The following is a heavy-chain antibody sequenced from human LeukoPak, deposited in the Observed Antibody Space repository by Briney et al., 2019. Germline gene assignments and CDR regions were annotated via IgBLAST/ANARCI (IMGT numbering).Heavy chain of an antibody. V-gene: IGHV3-64D*09. D-gene: IGHD3-22*01. CDR1: GFAFSSFP. Sequence: GGSLRLSCLASGFAFSSFPMHWVRQAPGKGLEYVSFIRSNGENTDYADSVKGRFTISRDNSKNTLYLHMSSLRPEDTAVYYCVKDYYDSSGYYYMSYFDYWGQGTLVTVSS. J-gene: IGHJ4*02. CDR3: VKDYYDSSGYYYMSYFDY. CDR2: IRSNGENT.